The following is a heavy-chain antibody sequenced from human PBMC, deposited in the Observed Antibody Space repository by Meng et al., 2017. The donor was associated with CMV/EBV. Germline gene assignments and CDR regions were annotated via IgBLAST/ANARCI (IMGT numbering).Heavy chain of an antibody. J-gene: IGHJ5*01. V-gene: IGHV4-39*01. D-gene: IGHD2-15*01. CDR1: GGSISSGSYY. Sequence: SETLSLTCTVSGGSISSGSYYWGWIRQPPGKGLEWIGSIYYSGSTYYNPSLKSRVTISVDTSKNQFSLKLSSVTAADTAVYYCARQRKKMMVIVVVVAARSHWFDSWGQGTLVTVSS. CDR2: IYYSGST. CDR3: ARQRKKMMVIVVVVAARSHWFDS.